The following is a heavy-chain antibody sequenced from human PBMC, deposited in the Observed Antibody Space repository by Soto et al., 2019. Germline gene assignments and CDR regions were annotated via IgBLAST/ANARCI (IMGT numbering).Heavy chain of an antibody. CDR3: ARLIAAAGYFDY. V-gene: IGHV4-61*08. CDR2: IYYSGST. J-gene: IGHJ4*02. Sequence: TSETLSLTCAVSGGSISSGGYSLSWIRQPPGKGLEWIGYIYYSGSTNYNPSLKSRVTISVDTSKNQFSLKLSSVTAADTAVYYCARLIAAAGYFDYWGQGTLVTVSS. CDR1: GGSISSGGYS. D-gene: IGHD6-13*01.